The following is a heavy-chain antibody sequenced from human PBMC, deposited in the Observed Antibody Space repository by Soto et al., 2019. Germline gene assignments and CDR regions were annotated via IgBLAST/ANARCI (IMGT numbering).Heavy chain of an antibody. V-gene: IGHV3-30*18. CDR2: ISYDGSNK. D-gene: IGHD6-19*01. J-gene: IGHJ4*02. CDR3: AKPIAVAGTGFFDY. CDR1: GFTFSSYG. Sequence: LRLSCAASGFTFSSYGMHWVRQAPGKGLEWVAVISYDGSNKYYADSVKGRFTISRDNSKNTLYLQMNSLRAEDTAVYYCAKPIAVAGTGFFDYWGQGTLVTVSS.